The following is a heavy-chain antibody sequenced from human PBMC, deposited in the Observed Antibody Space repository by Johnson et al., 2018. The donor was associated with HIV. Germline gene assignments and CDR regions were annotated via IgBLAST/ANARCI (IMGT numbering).Heavy chain of an antibody. CDR2: INSDGRST. Sequence: VQLVESGGGLVQPGGSLRLSCVGSGFTFSTNWLHWVRQAPGKGLVWVSRINSDGRSTSYADSVKGRFTISRDNAKNTLYLQMDSLGAEDTAVYYCASSLHYYDSSGYRGAFDIWGQGTMVTVSS. CDR3: ASSLHYYDSSGYRGAFDI. CDR1: GFTFSTNW. V-gene: IGHV3-74*02. D-gene: IGHD3-22*01. J-gene: IGHJ3*02.